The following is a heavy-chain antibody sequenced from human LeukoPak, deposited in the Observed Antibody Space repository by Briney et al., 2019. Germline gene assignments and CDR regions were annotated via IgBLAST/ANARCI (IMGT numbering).Heavy chain of an antibody. CDR2: IIPIFGIA. J-gene: IGHJ6*02. D-gene: IGHD2-21*02. V-gene: IGHV1-69*04. CDR1: GGTFSSYA. CDR3: ALISDSYYYGMDV. Sequence: ASVKVSCKASGGTFSSYAISWVRQAPGQGLEWMGRIIPIFGIANHAQKFQGRVTITADKSTSTAYMELSSLRSEDTAVYYCALISDSYYYGMDVWGQGTTVTVSS.